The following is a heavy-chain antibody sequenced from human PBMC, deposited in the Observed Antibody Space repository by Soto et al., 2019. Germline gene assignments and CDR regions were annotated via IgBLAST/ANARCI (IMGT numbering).Heavy chain of an antibody. CDR3: AKDRVWNMPGYMAV. Sequence: VGSLRRSCXASGFTFSSYAMSWVRKTPGKGLEWVSAISGSGGSTYYADSGRGRFTISRDNSKHTLYLQMNSLRAEDTAVYYRAKDRVWNMPGYMAVWGKGPTVTVSS. CDR1: GFTFSSYA. CDR2: ISGSGGST. V-gene: IGHV3-23*01. J-gene: IGHJ6*03. D-gene: IGHD2-2*01.